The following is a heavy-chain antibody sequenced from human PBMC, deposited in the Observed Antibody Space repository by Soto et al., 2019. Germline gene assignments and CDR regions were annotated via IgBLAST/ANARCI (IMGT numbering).Heavy chain of an antibody. Sequence: GGSLRLSCAASGFTFSSYGMHWVRQAPGKGLEWVAVISYDGSNKYYADSVKGRFTISRDNSKNTLYLQMNSLRAEDTAVYYCAKVNIAAAGPEHFQHWGQGTLVTVSS. V-gene: IGHV3-30*18. CDR2: ISYDGSNK. CDR1: GFTFSSYG. J-gene: IGHJ1*01. D-gene: IGHD6-13*01. CDR3: AKVNIAAAGPEHFQH.